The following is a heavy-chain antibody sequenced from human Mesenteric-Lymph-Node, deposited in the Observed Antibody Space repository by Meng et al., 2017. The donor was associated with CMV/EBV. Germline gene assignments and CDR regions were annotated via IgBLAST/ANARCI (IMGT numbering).Heavy chain of an antibody. V-gene: IGHV4-34*01. CDR2: INHSGST. Sequence: GSLRLSCAVYGGSFSGYYWSWIRQPPGKGLEWIGEINHSGSTNYNPSLKSRVTISVDTSKNQFSLKLSSVTAADTAVYYCARSGYCSSTSCYTAWFDPWGQGTLVTVSS. CDR1: GGSFSGYY. J-gene: IGHJ5*02. D-gene: IGHD2-2*02. CDR3: ARSGYCSSTSCYTAWFDP.